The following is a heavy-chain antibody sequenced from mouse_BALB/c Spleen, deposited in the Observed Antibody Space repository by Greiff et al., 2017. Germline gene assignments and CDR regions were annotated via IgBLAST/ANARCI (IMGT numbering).Heavy chain of an antibody. J-gene: IGHJ2*01. CDR1: GYTFTSYV. CDR2: INPYNDGT. CDR3: AREAYGNYFDY. V-gene: IGHV1-14*01. D-gene: IGHD2-1*01. Sequence: EVHLVESGPELVKPGASVKMSCKASGYTFTSYVMHWVKQKPGQGLEWIGYINPYNDGTKYNEKFKGKATLTSDKSSSTAYMELSSLTSEDSAVYYCAREAYGNYFDYWGQGTTLTVSS.